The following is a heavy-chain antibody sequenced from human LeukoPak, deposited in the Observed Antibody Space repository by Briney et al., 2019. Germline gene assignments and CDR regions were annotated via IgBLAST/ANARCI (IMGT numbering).Heavy chain of an antibody. CDR3: ARGRDCGGDCYSYYFDY. CDR1: GYTFTGYY. V-gene: IGHV1-18*04. D-gene: IGHD2-21*02. CDR2: ISAYNGNT. J-gene: IGHJ4*02. Sequence: GASVKVSCKASGYTFTGYYMHWVRQAPGQGLEWMGWISAYNGNTNYAQKLQGRVTMTTDTSTSTAYMELRSLRSDDTAVYYCARGRDCGGDCYSYYFDYWGQGTLVTVSS.